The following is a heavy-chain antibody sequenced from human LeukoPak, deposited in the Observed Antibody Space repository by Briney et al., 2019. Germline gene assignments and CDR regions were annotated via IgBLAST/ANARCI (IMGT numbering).Heavy chain of an antibody. J-gene: IGHJ4*02. V-gene: IGHV4-59*07. D-gene: IGHD5-12*01. Sequence: ADTLSLTCTVSGGSISSYYWSWIRQPPGKGLEWIGYFYYTGITNYNPSLKSRVTMSVDTSKNQFSLKLISVTAADTAVYYCARLKYSGYDLGVFDFWGEGTLVTVSS. CDR1: GGSISSYY. CDR3: ARLKYSGYDLGVFDF. CDR2: FYYTGIT.